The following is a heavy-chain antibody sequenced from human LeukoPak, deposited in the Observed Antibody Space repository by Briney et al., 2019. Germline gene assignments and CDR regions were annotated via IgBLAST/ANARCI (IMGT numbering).Heavy chain of an antibody. D-gene: IGHD2-2*01. Sequence: GGSLGLSCAASGFTFSSYGMHWVRQAPGKGLEWVAVIWYDGSNKYYADSVKGRFTISRDNSKNTLYLQMNSLRAEDTAVYYCARDLGYCSSTSCYGIDYWGQGTLVTVSS. CDR2: IWYDGSNK. V-gene: IGHV3-33*01. J-gene: IGHJ4*02. CDR3: ARDLGYCSSTSCYGIDY. CDR1: GFTFSSYG.